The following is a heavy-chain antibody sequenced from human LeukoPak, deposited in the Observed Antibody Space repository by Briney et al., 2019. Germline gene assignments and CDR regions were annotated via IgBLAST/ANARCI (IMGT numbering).Heavy chain of an antibody. Sequence: SETLSLTCTVFGGSISSGDFYWSWIRQPPGKGLEWIGYIYYSGSTYYNPSLKSRVTMSVDTSKNQFSLKLRSVTAADTAVYYCARDTGDYGFDYWGQGTLVTVSS. CDR3: ARDTGDYGFDY. CDR1: GGSISSGDFY. CDR2: IYYSGST. D-gene: IGHD4-17*01. V-gene: IGHV4-30-4*01. J-gene: IGHJ4*02.